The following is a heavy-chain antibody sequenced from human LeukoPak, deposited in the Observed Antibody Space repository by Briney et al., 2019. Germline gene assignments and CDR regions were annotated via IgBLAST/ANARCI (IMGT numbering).Heavy chain of an antibody. CDR1: GFTFSSYG. V-gene: IGHV3-30*03. CDR3: ASDYGGIFY. CDR2: ISYDGSNK. J-gene: IGHJ4*02. D-gene: IGHD4-23*01. Sequence: GRSLRLSCAASGFTFSSYGMHWVRQAPGKGLEWVAVISYDGSNKYYADSVKGRFTISRDNSKNTLYLQMNGLRAEDTAVYYCASDYGGIFYWGQGTLVTVSS.